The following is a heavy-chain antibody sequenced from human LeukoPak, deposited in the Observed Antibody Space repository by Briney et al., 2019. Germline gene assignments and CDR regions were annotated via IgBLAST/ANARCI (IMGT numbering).Heavy chain of an antibody. CDR3: ARVGETSSYYYDFDY. D-gene: IGHD3-22*01. CDR1: GGSVTGYY. CDR2: IHSSEAT. V-gene: IGHV4-4*07. Sequence: SETLSLTCTVSGGSVTGYYWSWIRQPAGKGLEWIGRIHSSEATNYNPALKSRVTMSVDTSKNQFSLKLSSMAAADTAVYYCARVGETSSYYYDFDYWGQGTLITVSS. J-gene: IGHJ4*02.